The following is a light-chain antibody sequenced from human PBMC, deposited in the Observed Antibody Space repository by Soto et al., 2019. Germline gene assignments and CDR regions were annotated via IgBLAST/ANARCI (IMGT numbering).Light chain of an antibody. CDR1: QCISNW. J-gene: IGKJ4*01. V-gene: IGKV1-5*01. CDR3: QQLNRYPLA. CDR2: HAS. Sequence: IHMTQSPSTLPGYVVDTVTITCRASQCISNWLAWYQQKPGTAPKLLIYHASTLESGVPSRFSGSGSGTEFTLTISSLQPEDFATYYCQQLNRYPLAFGGGTKVDIK.